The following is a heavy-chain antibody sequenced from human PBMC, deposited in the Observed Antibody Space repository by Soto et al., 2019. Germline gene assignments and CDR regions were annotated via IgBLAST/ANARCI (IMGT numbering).Heavy chain of an antibody. Sequence: ASVKVSCKASGGTFSSYAISWVRQAPGQGLEWMGWVSANNGNTNYAQKLQGGVTMTTDTSTSTAYMELRSLRSDDTAVYYCARESSSSCHDYWGQGTLVTVSS. CDR3: ARESSSSCHDY. D-gene: IGHD6-13*01. CDR1: GGTFSSYA. CDR2: VSANNGNT. J-gene: IGHJ4*02. V-gene: IGHV1-18*01.